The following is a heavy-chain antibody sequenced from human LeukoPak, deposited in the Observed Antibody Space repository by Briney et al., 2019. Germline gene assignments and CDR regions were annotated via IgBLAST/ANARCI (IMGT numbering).Heavy chain of an antibody. CDR2: FDPEDGET. CDR3: ATAQWVHCSSTSCHHNWFDP. Sequence: ASVKVSCKVSGYTLTELSMHWVRQAPGKGLEWMAGFDPEDGETIYAQKFQSRVTMTEDTSTDTAYMELSSLRSEDTAVYYCATAQWVHCSSTSCHHNWFDPWGQGTLVTVSS. J-gene: IGHJ5*02. CDR1: GYTLTELS. D-gene: IGHD2-2*01. V-gene: IGHV1-24*01.